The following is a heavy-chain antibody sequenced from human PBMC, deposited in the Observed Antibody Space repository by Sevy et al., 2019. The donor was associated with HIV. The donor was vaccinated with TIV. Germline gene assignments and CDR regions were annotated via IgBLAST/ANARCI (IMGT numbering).Heavy chain of an antibody. CDR3: ASPGGLYDSSGYYRPYFDY. CDR2: IIPNFGTA. V-gene: IGHV1-69*13. D-gene: IGHD3-22*01. CDR1: GGTFSSYA. J-gene: IGHJ4*02. Sequence: ASVKVSCKASGGTFSSYAISWVRQAPGQGLEWMGGIIPNFGTANYAQKFQGRVTITADESTSTAYMELSSLGSEDTAVYYCASPGGLYDSSGYYRPYFDYWGQGTLVTVSS.